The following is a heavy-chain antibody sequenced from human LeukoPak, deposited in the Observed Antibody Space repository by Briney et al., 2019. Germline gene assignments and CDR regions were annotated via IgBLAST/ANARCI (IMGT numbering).Heavy chain of an antibody. CDR2: ISGSGGST. J-gene: IGHJ5*02. CDR1: RFTFNTYW. V-gene: IGHV3-23*01. CDR3: AKQHFDWLDDWFDP. D-gene: IGHD3-9*01. Sequence: PGGSLRLSCAASRFTFNTYWMHWVRQAPGKGLEWVSAISGSGGSTYYADSVKGRFTISRDNSKNTLYLQMNSLRAEDTAVYYCAKQHFDWLDDWFDPWGQGTLVTVSS.